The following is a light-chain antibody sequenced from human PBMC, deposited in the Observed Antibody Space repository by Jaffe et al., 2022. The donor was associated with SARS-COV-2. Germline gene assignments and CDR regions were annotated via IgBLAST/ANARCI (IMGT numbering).Light chain of an antibody. Sequence: EIVLTQSPGTLSLSPGERATLSCRASQTVTSTYLAWYQQKPGQAPRLLIYDISTRATGIPDRFSGSGSATDFTLTISRLEPEDFAVYYCQQYGTSPLTFGGGTKVEIK. CDR2: DIS. CDR3: QQYGTSPLT. CDR1: QTVTSTY. V-gene: IGKV3-20*01. J-gene: IGKJ4*01.